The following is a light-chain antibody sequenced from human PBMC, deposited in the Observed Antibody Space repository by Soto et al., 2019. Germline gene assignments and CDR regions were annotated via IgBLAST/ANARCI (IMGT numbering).Light chain of an antibody. CDR3: QSYDSRLSAVV. Sequence: QSVLTQPPSVSGAPGQRVTISCTGNSSNIEAGFDVHWYQQLPGTAPKLLIYDNSNWPSGVPDRFSGSKSGTSASLAITGLQAEDGTDYYCQSYDSRLSAVVFGGGTKLTVL. V-gene: IGLV1-40*01. CDR1: SSNIEAGFD. CDR2: DNS. J-gene: IGLJ2*01.